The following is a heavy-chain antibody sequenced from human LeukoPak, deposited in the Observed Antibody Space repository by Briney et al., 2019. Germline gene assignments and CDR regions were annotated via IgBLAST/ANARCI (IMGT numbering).Heavy chain of an antibody. J-gene: IGHJ5*02. D-gene: IGHD4-17*01. Sequence: GSSVKVSCKASGGTFSSYAISWVRQAPGQGLEWMGGIIPIFGTANYAQKFQGRVTITADESTSTAYMELSSLRSEDTAVYYCARHVDGDVTLGWFDPWGQGTLVTVSS. CDR1: GGTFSSYA. CDR3: ARHVDGDVTLGWFDP. V-gene: IGHV1-69*01. CDR2: IIPIFGTA.